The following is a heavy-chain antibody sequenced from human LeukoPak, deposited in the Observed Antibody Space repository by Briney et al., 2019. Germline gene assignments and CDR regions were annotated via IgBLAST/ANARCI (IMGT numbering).Heavy chain of an antibody. D-gene: IGHD5-18*01. CDR3: ARGGGNSYAPVDY. Sequence: GGSLRLSCAASGFTFSTYWMHWARQVPGKGLVWVSRINSNGNTTPYADSVRGRFTISRDNAKNTLFLQMNSLRAEDTAVYYCARGGGNSYAPVDYWGQGTLVTVSS. CDR1: GFTFSTYW. J-gene: IGHJ4*02. CDR2: INSNGNTT. V-gene: IGHV3-74*01.